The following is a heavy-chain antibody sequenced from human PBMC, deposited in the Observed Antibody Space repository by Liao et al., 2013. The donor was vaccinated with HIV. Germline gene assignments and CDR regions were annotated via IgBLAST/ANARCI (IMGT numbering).Heavy chain of an antibody. J-gene: IGHJ6*03. CDR2: IYTSGST. CDR3: AREVRTYYYYMDV. D-gene: IGHD2-21*01. V-gene: IGHV4-4*08. CDR1: GGSISNYY. Sequence: QVQLQESGPGLVKPSETLSLTCSVSGGSISNYYWSWIRQPPGKGLEWIGYIYTSGSTNYNPSLKSRVTMSVDTSKNQFSLKLSSVTAADTAVYYCAREVRTYYYYMDVWGKGTTVTVSS.